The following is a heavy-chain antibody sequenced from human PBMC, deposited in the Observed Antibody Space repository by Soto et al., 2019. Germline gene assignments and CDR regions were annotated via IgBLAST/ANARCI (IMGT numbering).Heavy chain of an antibody. Sequence: EVQLVESGGGLVQPGGSLRLSCAASGFSVSSNYMNWVRQAPGKGLEWVSVIYSGVSTYYADSVKGRFTISRDNSKNTLYLQMNTLRAEDTAVYYCARGWWAHFDYWGQGTLVPVSS. CDR3: ARGWWAHFDY. J-gene: IGHJ4*02. V-gene: IGHV3-66*01. CDR1: GFSVSSNY. CDR2: IYSGVST. D-gene: IGHD2-15*01.